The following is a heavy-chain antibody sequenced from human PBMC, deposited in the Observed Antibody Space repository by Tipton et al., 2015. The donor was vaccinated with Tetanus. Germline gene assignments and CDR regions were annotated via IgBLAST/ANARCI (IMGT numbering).Heavy chain of an antibody. CDR1: GFTFSSYA. CDR2: ISGSGGST. J-gene: IGHJ6*02. D-gene: IGHD1-26*01. Sequence: GSLRLSCAASGFTFSSYAMSWVRQAPGKGLEWVSAISGSGGSTYYADSVKGRFTISRDNSKNTLYLQMNSLRAEDTAVYYCAKDRGSGSYHYYYYYGMDVWGQGTTVTVSS. V-gene: IGHV3-23*01. CDR3: AKDRGSGSYHYYYYYGMDV.